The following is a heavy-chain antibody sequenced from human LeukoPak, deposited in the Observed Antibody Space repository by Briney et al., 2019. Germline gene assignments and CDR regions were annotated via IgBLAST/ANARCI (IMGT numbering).Heavy chain of an antibody. CDR2: IDPTSDTT. Sequence: GASVKVSCKASGYTFTDYVLHWVRQAPGQGLEWVGWIDPTSDTTDYAQKFQGRVTLFTDTSISTAYVELNSLRSDDTAVYYCARGRTAPSHYWSQGTLVTVSS. V-gene: IGHV1-2*02. D-gene: IGHD6-6*01. CDR3: ARGRTAPSHY. CDR1: GYTFTDYV. J-gene: IGHJ4*02.